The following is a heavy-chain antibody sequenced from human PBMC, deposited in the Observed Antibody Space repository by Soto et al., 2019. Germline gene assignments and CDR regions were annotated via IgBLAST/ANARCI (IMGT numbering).Heavy chain of an antibody. V-gene: IGHV4-31*03. D-gene: IGHD6-13*01. CDR2: IYYSGST. J-gene: IGHJ5*02. CDR1: GGSSISGGYY. Sequence: SETLSLTCTVSGGSSISGGYYWSWIRQHPGKGLEWIGYIYYSGSTYYNPSLKSRVTISVDTSKNQFSLKLSSVTAADTAVYCCARAYQLVLGVWFDPWGQGTLVTVSS. CDR3: ARAYQLVLGVWFDP.